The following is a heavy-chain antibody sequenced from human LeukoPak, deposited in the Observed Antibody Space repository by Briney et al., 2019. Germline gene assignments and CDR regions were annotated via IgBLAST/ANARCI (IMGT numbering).Heavy chain of an antibody. Sequence: PGGSLRLSCAASGFTVSSNYMSWVRQAPGKGLEWVSVIYSGGSTYYADSVKGGFTISRDNSKNTLYLQMNSLRAEDTAVYYCAREDCSGGSCYSNWFDPWGQGTLVTVSS. D-gene: IGHD2-15*01. V-gene: IGHV3-66*01. CDR1: GFTVSSNY. J-gene: IGHJ5*02. CDR3: AREDCSGGSCYSNWFDP. CDR2: IYSGGST.